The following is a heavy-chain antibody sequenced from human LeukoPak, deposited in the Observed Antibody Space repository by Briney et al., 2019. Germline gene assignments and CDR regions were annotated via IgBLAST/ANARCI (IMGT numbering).Heavy chain of an antibody. CDR1: GFTFSHAW. Sequence: GGSLRLSCAASGFTFSHAWMSWVRQAPGKGLEWVGRIKSKTDGGTTDYAAPVKGRFTISRDDSKNTLFLQMNSLKAEDTGVYYCARDPNYYDSSGYPGDYWGQGTLVTVSS. V-gene: IGHV3-15*01. CDR3: ARDPNYYDSSGYPGDY. CDR2: IKSKTDGGTT. D-gene: IGHD3-22*01. J-gene: IGHJ4*02.